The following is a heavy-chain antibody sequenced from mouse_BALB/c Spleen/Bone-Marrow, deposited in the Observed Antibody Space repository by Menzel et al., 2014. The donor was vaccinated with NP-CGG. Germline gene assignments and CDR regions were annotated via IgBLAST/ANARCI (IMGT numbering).Heavy chain of an antibody. CDR1: GFSLTSYG. CDR2: IWTGGST. Sequence: QVQLQQSGPGLVSPSQSLSITCTVSGFSLTSYGVHWVRQSPGKGLEGLGVIWTGGSTNYNSALMSRLSISKDNSKSQVFLKMNSLQTDDTAMYYCARDLGRYFDVWGAGTTVTVSS. V-gene: IGHV2-9*02. CDR3: ARDLGRYFDV. D-gene: IGHD4-1*01. J-gene: IGHJ1*01.